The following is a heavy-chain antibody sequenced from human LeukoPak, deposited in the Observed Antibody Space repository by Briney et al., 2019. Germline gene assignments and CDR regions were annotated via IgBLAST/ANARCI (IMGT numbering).Heavy chain of an antibody. Sequence: GGSLRLSCSASGFTFSIYAMHWVRQAPGKGLEYVSLISSEGGTTYYANSVKGRFTISRDNSKNTLYLQMNSQRAEDTAVYYCARPAAGQQKYYFDYWGQGTLVTVSS. V-gene: IGHV3-64*04. CDR3: ARPAAGQQKYYFDY. J-gene: IGHJ4*02. CDR2: ISSEGGTT. CDR1: GFTFSIYA. D-gene: IGHD6-25*01.